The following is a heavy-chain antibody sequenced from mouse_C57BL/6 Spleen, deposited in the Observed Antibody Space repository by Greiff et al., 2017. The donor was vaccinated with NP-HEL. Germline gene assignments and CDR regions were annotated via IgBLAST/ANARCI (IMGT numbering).Heavy chain of an antibody. J-gene: IGHJ4*01. V-gene: IGHV1-62-2*01. CDR1: GYTFTEYT. CDR3: ARHASHLVAMDY. CDR2: FYPGSGSI. Sequence: VKLVESGAELVKPGASVKLSCKASGYTFTEYTIHWVKQRSGQGLEWIGWFYPGSGSIKYNEKFKDKATLTADKSSSTVYMELSRLTSEDSAVYFCARHASHLVAMDYWGQGTSVTVSS.